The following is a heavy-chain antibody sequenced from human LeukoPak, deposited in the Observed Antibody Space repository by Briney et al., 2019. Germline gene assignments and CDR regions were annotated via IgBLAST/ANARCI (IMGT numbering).Heavy chain of an antibody. J-gene: IGHJ3*02. CDR1: GFTFSDYY. D-gene: IGHD7-27*01. CDR2: ISSSGSTK. V-gene: IGHV3-11*04. Sequence: PGGSLRLSCAASGFTFSDYYMSWIRQAPGKGLEWVSYISSSGSTKYYADSVKGRFTISRDNAKNSLYLQMNSLRAEDTAVYYCARDPPTGDGAFDILGEGAMVTVSS. CDR3: ARDPPTGDGAFDI.